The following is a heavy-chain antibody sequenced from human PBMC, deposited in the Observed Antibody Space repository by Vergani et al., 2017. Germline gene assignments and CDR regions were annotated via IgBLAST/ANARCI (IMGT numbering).Heavy chain of an antibody. CDR1: GYTFTSYY. D-gene: IGHD6-19*01. CDR3: ARAAARGGVVATNSPLIAVAGRFDY. J-gene: IGHJ4*02. Sequence: QVQLVQSGAEVKKPGASVKVSCKASGYTFTSYYMHWVRQAPGQGLEWMGIINPSGGSTSYAQKFQGRVTMTRDTSTSTVYMELSSLRSEDTAVYYCARAAARGGVVATNSPLIAVAGRFDYWGQGTLVTVSS. CDR2: INPSGGST. V-gene: IGHV1-46*01.